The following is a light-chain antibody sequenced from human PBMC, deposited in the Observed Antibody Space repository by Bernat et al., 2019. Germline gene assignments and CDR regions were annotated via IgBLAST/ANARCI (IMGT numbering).Light chain of an antibody. CDR1: QSVSSNY. V-gene: IGKV3-20*01. J-gene: IGKJ2*01. CDR3: PQDGNSPST. Sequence: EIVLPQSPGTLSLSPGERATLSCSASQSVSSNYLAWYQQKPGQAPRLPIYGASTRATGIPDRFSGSGSGTGFPLAISRLEPEDFAVYYCPQDGNSPSTFGQGTKLEIK. CDR2: GAS.